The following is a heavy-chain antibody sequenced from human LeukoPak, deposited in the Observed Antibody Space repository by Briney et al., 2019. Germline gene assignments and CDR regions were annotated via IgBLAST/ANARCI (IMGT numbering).Heavy chain of an antibody. Sequence: SETLSLTCTVSGASISSGDYLWSWIRQPPGMGLEWIGNIYYSGSTNYNASLKSRVTISIDTSKNQFSLNLSTVTAADTAVYFCARVTLFRGARIDSWGQGTLVTVSS. CDR1: GASISSGDYL. CDR2: IYYSGST. V-gene: IGHV4-30-4*01. D-gene: IGHD3-10*01. J-gene: IGHJ4*02. CDR3: ARVTLFRGARIDS.